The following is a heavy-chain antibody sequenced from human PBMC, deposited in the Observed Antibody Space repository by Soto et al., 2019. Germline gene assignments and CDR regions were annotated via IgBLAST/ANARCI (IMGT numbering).Heavy chain of an antibody. J-gene: IGHJ4*02. V-gene: IGHV4-59*01. CDR3: ARSNIVVVPAADNLEIDY. Sequence: SETLSLTCTVSGGSISSYYWSWIRQPPGKGLEWIGYIYYSGSTNYNPSLKSRVTISVDTSKNQFSLKLSSVTAADTAVYYCARSNIVVVPAADNLEIDYWGQGTLVTVSS. D-gene: IGHD2-2*01. CDR1: GGSISSYY. CDR2: IYYSGST.